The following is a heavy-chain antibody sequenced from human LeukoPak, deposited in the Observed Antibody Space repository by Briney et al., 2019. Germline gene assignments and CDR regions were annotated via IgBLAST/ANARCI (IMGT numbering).Heavy chain of an antibody. D-gene: IGHD5-12*01. V-gene: IGHV1-69*13. Sequence: SVEVSCKASGGTFISYAINWVRQAPGQGLEWMGGIIPIFGTANYAQKFQGRVTISADESTSTGYMDLSSLRSEDTAVYFCARSPGYTGYDLRYDYWGQGTLVTVSS. CDR3: ARSPGYTGYDLRYDY. CDR2: IIPIFGTA. CDR1: GGTFISYA. J-gene: IGHJ4*02.